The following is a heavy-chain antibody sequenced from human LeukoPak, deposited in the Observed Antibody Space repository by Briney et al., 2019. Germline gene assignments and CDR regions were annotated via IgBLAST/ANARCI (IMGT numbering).Heavy chain of an antibody. CDR2: INHSGST. D-gene: IGHD3-3*01. V-gene: IGHV4-34*01. J-gene: IGHJ5*02. CDR1: GGSFSGYY. Sequence: SETLSLTCAVYGGSFSGYYWSWTRQPPGKGLEWIGEINHSGSTNYNPSLKSRVTISVDTSKNQFSLKLSSVTAADTAVYYCARGVTIFGVANSNWFDPWGQGTLVTVSS. CDR3: ARGVTIFGVANSNWFDP.